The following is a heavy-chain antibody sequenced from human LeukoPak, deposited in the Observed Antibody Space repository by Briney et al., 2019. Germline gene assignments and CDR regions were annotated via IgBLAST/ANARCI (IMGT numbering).Heavy chain of an antibody. V-gene: IGHV4-39*01. CDR1: GGSISSSSYY. D-gene: IGHD6-19*01. CDR2: IYYSGAT. J-gene: IGHJ6*04. Sequence: KSSETLSPTCTVSGGSISSSSYYWGWIRQPPGKGLEWIGSIYYSGATYYTPSLNSRVTISVDTSKNQFSLKLRSVTAADTAAYYCARQGGSGSEDYYYYSMDVWGKGTTVTVSS. CDR3: ARQGGSGSEDYYYYSMDV.